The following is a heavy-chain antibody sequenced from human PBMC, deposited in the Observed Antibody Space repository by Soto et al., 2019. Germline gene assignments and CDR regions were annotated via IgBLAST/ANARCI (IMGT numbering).Heavy chain of an antibody. Sequence: EVQLVESGGGLVKPGGSLRLSCAASGFNFNNAWMSWVRQAPGKGLEGVGRIKSKIDGGTTDYAAPVKGRFTISRDDSKNTLYLQMNSLKTEDTAMYYCVTESPHFDYWGQGTLVTVSS. J-gene: IGHJ4*02. CDR2: IKSKIDGGTT. CDR3: VTESPHFDY. V-gene: IGHV3-15*01. CDR1: GFNFNNAW.